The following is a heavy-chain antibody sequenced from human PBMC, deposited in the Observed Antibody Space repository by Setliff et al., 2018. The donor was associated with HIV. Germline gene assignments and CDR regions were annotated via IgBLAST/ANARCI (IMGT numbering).Heavy chain of an antibody. CDR1: GGTFSSYA. CDR3: ARSLGTMVRGVIIDY. D-gene: IGHD3-10*01. Sequence: ASVKVSCKASGGTFSSYAISWVRQAPGQGLEWMGGIIPILGIANYAQKFQGRVTITADKSTSTAYMELGSLRSEDTAVYYCARSLGTMVRGVIIDYWGQGTLVTVSS. V-gene: IGHV1-69*10. J-gene: IGHJ4*02. CDR2: IIPILGIA.